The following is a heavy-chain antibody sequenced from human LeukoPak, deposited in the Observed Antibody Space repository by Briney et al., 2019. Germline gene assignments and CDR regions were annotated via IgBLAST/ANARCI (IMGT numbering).Heavy chain of an antibody. CDR2: INPNSGGT. V-gene: IGHV1-2*02. Sequence: ASVKVSCKASGYTFTGYYMHWVRQAPGQGLEWMGWINPNSGGTNYAQKFKGRVTMTRDTSISTAYMELSRLRSDDTAVYYCASEAYYYGSGVTGGAFDIWGQGTMVTVSS. D-gene: IGHD3-10*01. J-gene: IGHJ3*02. CDR1: GYTFTGYY. CDR3: ASEAYYYGSGVTGGAFDI.